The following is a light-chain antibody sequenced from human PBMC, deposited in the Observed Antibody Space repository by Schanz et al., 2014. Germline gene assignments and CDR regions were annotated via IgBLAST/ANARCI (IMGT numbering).Light chain of an antibody. CDR3: QQYNTYWA. CDR2: DAS. Sequence: DIQMTQSPSTLSASVGDRVTIACRASQSISSWLAWYQQKPGKAPKLLIFDASSLNSGVPSRFSGSGSGTEFPLTISSLQPDALATYYCQQYNTYWASGQGTKVESK. CDR1: QSISSW. J-gene: IGKJ1*01. V-gene: IGKV1-5*01.